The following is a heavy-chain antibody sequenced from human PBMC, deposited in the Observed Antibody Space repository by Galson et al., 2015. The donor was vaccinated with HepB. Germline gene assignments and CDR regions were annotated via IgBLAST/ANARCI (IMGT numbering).Heavy chain of an antibody. CDR2: IDWDDDK. CDR3: ARIGVYSSSLNYYYYGMDV. V-gene: IGHV2-70*11. J-gene: IGHJ6*02. Sequence: PALVKPTQTLTLTCTFSGFSLSTSGMCVSWIRQPPGKALEWLARIDWDDDKYYSASLKTRLTISKDTSKNQVVLTMTNMDPVDTATYYCARIGVYSSSLNYYYYGMDVWGQGTTVTVSS. D-gene: IGHD6-13*01. CDR1: GFSLSTSGMC.